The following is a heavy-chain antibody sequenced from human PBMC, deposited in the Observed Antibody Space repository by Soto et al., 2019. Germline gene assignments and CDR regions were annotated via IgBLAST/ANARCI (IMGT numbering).Heavy chain of an antibody. V-gene: IGHV3-7*01. J-gene: IGHJ6*03. CDR1: GFTFSSYW. CDR2: IKQDGSEK. D-gene: IGHD4-17*01. CDR3: ARTFHYAMPYGDYLSRAPMDV. Sequence: GGSLRLSCAASGFTFSSYWMSWVRQAPGKGLEWVANIKQDGSEKYYVDSVKGRFTISRDNAKNSLYLQMNSLRAEDTAVYYCARTFHYAMPYGDYLSRAPMDVWGKGTTVTVSS.